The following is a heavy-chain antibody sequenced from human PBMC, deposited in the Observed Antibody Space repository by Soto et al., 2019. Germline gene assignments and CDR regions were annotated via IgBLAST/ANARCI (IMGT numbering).Heavy chain of an antibody. CDR2: ISGYNGNT. J-gene: IGHJ4*02. V-gene: IGHV1-18*01. CDR1: GYDFTNWG. Sequence: QVQLVQSGAEVKRPGASVKVSCKASGYDFTNWGLSWVRQAPGQGPEWMGWISGYNGNTNYAQKFQGRVTMTTDTFMTTGYMELWGLTSDDTAVYDCARGIVGRGEMAAVLSDYWGQGTLVTVSS. CDR3: ARGIVGRGEMAAVLSDY. D-gene: IGHD3-3*02.